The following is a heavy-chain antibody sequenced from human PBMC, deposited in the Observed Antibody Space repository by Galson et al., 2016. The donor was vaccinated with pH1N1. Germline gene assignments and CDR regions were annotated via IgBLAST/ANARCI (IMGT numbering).Heavy chain of an antibody. CDR2: IKQDGSVN. CDR1: GFTFSTYW. J-gene: IGHJ3*02. CDR3: AKGGYGDYGLDVFDI. V-gene: IGHV3-7*03. Sequence: SLRLSCAASGFTFSTYWMTWVRQAPGKGLEWVANIKQDGSVNYSVDSVKGRFTISRDNAKNSLYLQMNSLRAGDTALYFCAKGGYGDYGLDVFDIWGQGAMVIVSS. D-gene: IGHD4-17*01.